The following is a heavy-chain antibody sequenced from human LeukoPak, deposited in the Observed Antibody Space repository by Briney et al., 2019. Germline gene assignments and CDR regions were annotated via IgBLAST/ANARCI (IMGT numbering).Heavy chain of an antibody. V-gene: IGHV1-46*01. CDR2: INPTGGST. J-gene: IGHJ5*02. CDR1: GYTFTSYY. CDR3: ARDNSVGDNAWWFDP. Sequence: ASVKVSCKASGYTFTSYYMRWVRQAPGQGLEWMGLINPTGGSTGYAQKFQGRVTMTRDMSTSTAYMELSSLRSEDTAIYYCARDNSVGDNAWWFDPWGQGTLVTVSS. D-gene: IGHD1-26*01.